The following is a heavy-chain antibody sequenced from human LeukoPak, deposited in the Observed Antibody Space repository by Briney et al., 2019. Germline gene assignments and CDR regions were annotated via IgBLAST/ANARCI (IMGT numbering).Heavy chain of an antibody. D-gene: IGHD6-13*01. V-gene: IGHV3-7*03. Sequence: GGSLRLSCAASGFTFSSYWISWVRQAPGKGLEWVANIKQDGSDTYYLDSVKGRFTISRDNAKNSLYLQINSLRAENTAVYYCARVPAAGVQQSGYYYAMDVWGQGTTVTVSS. CDR2: IKQDGSDT. CDR3: ARVPAAGVQQSGYYYAMDV. J-gene: IGHJ6*02. CDR1: GFTFSSYW.